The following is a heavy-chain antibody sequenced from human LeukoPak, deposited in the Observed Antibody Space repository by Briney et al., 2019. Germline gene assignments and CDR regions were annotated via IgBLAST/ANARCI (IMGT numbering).Heavy chain of an antibody. CDR2: INHSGST. CDR3: ASYCSSTSCLRRAFDI. J-gene: IGHJ3*02. D-gene: IGHD2-2*01. Sequence: SETLSLTCAVYGGSFSGYYWSWIRQPPGKGLEWIGEINHSGSTNYNPSLKSRVTISVDTSKNQFSQKLSSVTAADTAAYYCASYCSSTSCLRRAFDIWGQGTMVTVSS. V-gene: IGHV4-34*01. CDR1: GGSFSGYY.